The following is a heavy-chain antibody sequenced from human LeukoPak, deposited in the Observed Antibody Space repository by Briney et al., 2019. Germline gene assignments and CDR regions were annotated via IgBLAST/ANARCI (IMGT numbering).Heavy chain of an antibody. D-gene: IGHD5-18*01. CDR2: INPDGNKK. J-gene: IGHJ4*02. V-gene: IGHV3-7*01. Sequence: PGKSLRLSCAASGFTFSGYPIHWVRQAPGKGLEWVASINPDGNKKYSADSVKGRFTISRDNAENSLYLQMNSLRVEDTAFYYCARDLAYSRLDYWGQGMLVTVSS. CDR1: GFTFSGYP. CDR3: ARDLAYSRLDY.